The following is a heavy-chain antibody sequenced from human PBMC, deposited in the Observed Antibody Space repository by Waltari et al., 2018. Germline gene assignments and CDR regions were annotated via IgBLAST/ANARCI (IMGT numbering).Heavy chain of an antibody. V-gene: IGHV4-39*01. Sequence: HLQESGPKLVKPSETLSLICSVSGASLISSSTYWGWVRQPPGRGMAWSGNVSYTGIAFYNPSLRSLVNMSVDTSKNDVSLSLTSVTAADTSVYFCARHERGWQVVKNSHFDYWGQGILVSVSS. CDR1: GASLISSSTY. CDR2: VSYTGIA. CDR3: ARHERGWQVVKNSHFDY. J-gene: IGHJ4*02. D-gene: IGHD6-19*01.